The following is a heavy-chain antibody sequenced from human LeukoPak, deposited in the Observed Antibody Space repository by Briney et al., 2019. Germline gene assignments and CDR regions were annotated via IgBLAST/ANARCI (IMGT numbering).Heavy chain of an antibody. CDR3: ARAVARRIAY. CDR1: GYSISSGYY. D-gene: IGHD6-19*01. V-gene: IGHV4-38-2*02. Sequence: PSETLSLTCTVSGYSISSGYYWGWIRQPPGKGLEWIGSIYHSGSTNYNPSLKSRVTISVDTSKNQFSLKLSSVTAADTAVYYCARAVARRIAYWGQGTLVTVSS. CDR2: IYHSGST. J-gene: IGHJ4*02.